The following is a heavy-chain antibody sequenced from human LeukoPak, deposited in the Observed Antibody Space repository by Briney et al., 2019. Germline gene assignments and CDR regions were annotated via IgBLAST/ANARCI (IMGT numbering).Heavy chain of an antibody. CDR2: IRSKAYGGTT. J-gene: IGHJ4*02. CDR3: XXXXXXXXXWFPFDS. D-gene: IGHD3-9*01. Sequence: SXXSFXXXAMSWVRQAPGKGLXGVGFIRSKAYGGTTEYAASVKGRLTIARXESKSIAYLQMNRLKTEDTAVYXXXXXXXXXXXWFPFDSWGQGTLVTVSS. V-gene: IGHV3-49*04. CDR1: XXSFXXXA.